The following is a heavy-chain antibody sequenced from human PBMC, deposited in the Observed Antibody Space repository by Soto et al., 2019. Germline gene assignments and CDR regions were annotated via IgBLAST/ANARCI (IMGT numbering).Heavy chain of an antibody. CDR3: ARDGLRGYSGYDSYYYGMDV. CDR2: ISSSGSTI. Sequence: PGGSLRLSCAASGFTFSSHEMNWVRQAPGKGLEWVSYISSSGSTIYYADSVKGRFTISRDNAKNSLYLQMNSLRAEDTAVYYCARDGLRGYSGYDSYYYGMDVWGQGTTVTVSS. CDR1: GFTFSSHE. J-gene: IGHJ6*02. V-gene: IGHV3-48*03. D-gene: IGHD5-12*01.